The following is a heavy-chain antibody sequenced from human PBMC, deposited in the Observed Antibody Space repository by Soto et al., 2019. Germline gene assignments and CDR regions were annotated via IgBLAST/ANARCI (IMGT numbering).Heavy chain of an antibody. D-gene: IGHD1-1*01. V-gene: IGHV3-23*01. CDR2: ITGSAGGT. CDR3: ARESEH. J-gene: IGHJ4*02. Sequence: GSLRLSCAASVFTFSNYAMSWVRQAPGKGLEWVSTITGSAGGTYYADSMKGRFTISRDNSKSTLYLQMYSLRVEDTAVYYCARESEHWGQGTLVTV. CDR1: VFTFSNYA.